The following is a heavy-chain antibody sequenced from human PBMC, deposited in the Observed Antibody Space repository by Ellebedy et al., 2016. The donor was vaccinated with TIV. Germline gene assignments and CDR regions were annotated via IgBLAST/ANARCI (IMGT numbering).Heavy chain of an antibody. D-gene: IGHD4-17*01. V-gene: IGHV1-69*06. CDR1: GDTFSSFA. Sequence: SVKVSXXASGDTFSSFAVSWVRQAPGQGLEWMGGIIPMFGTVEYAQKFQGRVTITADKSTSTIYMELSSLRSEDTAVYYCARRLVAGYGDPLDYWGQGTLVTVSS. CDR3: ARRLVAGYGDPLDY. J-gene: IGHJ4*02. CDR2: IIPMFGTV.